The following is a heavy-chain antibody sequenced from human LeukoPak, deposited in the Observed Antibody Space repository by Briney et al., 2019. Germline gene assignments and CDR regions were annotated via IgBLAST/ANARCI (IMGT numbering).Heavy chain of an antibody. V-gene: IGHV3-30*04. J-gene: IGHJ3*02. CDR1: GFTFSSYA. Sequence: GGSLRLSCAASGFTFSSYAMHWVRQAPGKGLEWVAVISYDGSNKYYADSVKGRFTISRDNSKNTLYLQMNSLRAEDTAVYYCARDQRFGELGAFDIWGQGTMVTVSS. CDR3: ARDQRFGELGAFDI. CDR2: ISYDGSNK. D-gene: IGHD3-10*01.